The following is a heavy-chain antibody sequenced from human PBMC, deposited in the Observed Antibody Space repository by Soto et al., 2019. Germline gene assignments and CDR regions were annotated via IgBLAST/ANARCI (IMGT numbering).Heavy chain of an antibody. V-gene: IGHV1-18*01. CDR2: ISAYSDYT. D-gene: IGHD3-16*01. Sequence: QIQLVQSGAEVKKPGASVKVSCKASGYTFTDHCISWVRQAPGQVFEWMGWISAYSDYTAYAQKFQGRVTMTTDKYTNTAYMELRSLTSDDTAVYYWAKDRPRLTHKFLDVYWGHGTLVTVSS. CDR1: GYTFTDHC. J-gene: IGHJ4*01. CDR3: AKDRPRLTHKFLDVY.